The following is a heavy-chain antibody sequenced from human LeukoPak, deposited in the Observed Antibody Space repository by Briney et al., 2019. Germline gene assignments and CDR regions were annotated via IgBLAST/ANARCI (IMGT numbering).Heavy chain of an antibody. CDR2: INSDGSST. CDR3: ARDSGYSSYGDFDY. CDR1: GFTFSSYW. D-gene: IGHD4-11*01. V-gene: IGHV3-74*03. Sequence: PGGSLRLSCAASGFTFSSYWIHWVRQAPGKGLVWVSRINSDGSSTTYADSVKGRFTISRDNAKNTVYLQMNSLRAEDTAVYYCARDSGYSSYGDFDYWGQGTLVTVSS. J-gene: IGHJ4*02.